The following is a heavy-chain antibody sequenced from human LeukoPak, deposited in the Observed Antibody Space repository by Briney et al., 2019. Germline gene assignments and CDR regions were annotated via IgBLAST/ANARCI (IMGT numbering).Heavy chain of an antibody. CDR1: GGSFSSSY. Sequence: SETLSLTCTVSGGSFSSSYWSWIRQPAGKGLEWIGRIYTSGSTNFNPSLKSRVTISIDKSKNQISLKLNSVTAADTAVYYCVRGYSGNYLRFDPWGQGTLVTVSS. D-gene: IGHD1-26*01. CDR2: IYTSGST. J-gene: IGHJ5*02. CDR3: VRGYSGNYLRFDP. V-gene: IGHV4-4*07.